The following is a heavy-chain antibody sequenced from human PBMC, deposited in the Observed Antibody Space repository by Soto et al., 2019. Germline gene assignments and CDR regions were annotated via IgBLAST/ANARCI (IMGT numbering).Heavy chain of an antibody. CDR2: ISTYNGNT. CDR1: GYTFITYG. V-gene: IGHV1-18*01. CDR3: ARGPTDYYDNSANYFLDY. D-gene: IGHD3-22*01. J-gene: IGHJ4*02. Sequence: QVQLVQSGAEVKKPGASVKVSCKASGYTFITYGVSWVRQAPGQGLDWLGWISTYNGNTRYAERLQGRATMTTDTTTNTAYMELRNLRSDDTAGYYCARGPTDYYDNSANYFLDYWGQGTLVTVSS.